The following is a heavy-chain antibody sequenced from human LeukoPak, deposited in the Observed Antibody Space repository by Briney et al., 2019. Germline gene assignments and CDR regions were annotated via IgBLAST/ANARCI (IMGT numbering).Heavy chain of an antibody. Sequence: GGSLRLSCAASGFTLSSYCMLWVRQALGKGLEWVVVIWYDGSNKYYADSVKGRFTISRDNSKNTLYLQMNSLRAEDTAVYYCARDPALRFLEWLDVYYYYGMDVWGQGTTVTVSS. CDR2: IWYDGSNK. CDR3: ARDPALRFLEWLDVYYYYGMDV. D-gene: IGHD3-3*01. J-gene: IGHJ6*02. CDR1: GFTLSSYC. V-gene: IGHV3-33*01.